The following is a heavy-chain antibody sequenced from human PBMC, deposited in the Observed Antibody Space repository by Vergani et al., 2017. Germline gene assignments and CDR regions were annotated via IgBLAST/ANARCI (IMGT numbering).Heavy chain of an antibody. CDR1: GFTFSSYA. D-gene: IGHD2-2*01. CDR3: AKSPGYCSSTSCYPYYYYMDV. J-gene: IGHJ6*03. CDR2: ISGSGGST. V-gene: IGHV3-23*04. Sequence: EVQLVESGGGLVKPGGSLRLSCAASGFTFSSYAMSWVRQAPGKGLEWVSAISGSGGSTYYADSVKGRFTISRDNSKNTLYLQMNSLRAEDTAVYYCAKSPGYCSSTSCYPYYYYMDVWGKGTTVTVSS.